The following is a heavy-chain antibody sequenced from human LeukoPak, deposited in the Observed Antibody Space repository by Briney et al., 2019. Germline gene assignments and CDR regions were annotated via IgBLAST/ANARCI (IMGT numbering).Heavy chain of an antibody. Sequence: PGGSLRLSCAASGFTFSSYWMHWVRQAPGKGLVRVSRIDTDGSFTSYADSVGGRFTISRDNARNTLYLQMSSLRAEDTAVYYCIRGTVGAPGNDYWGQGTLVTVSS. CDR1: GFTFSSYW. J-gene: IGHJ4*02. V-gene: IGHV3-74*01. CDR2: IDTDGSFT. D-gene: IGHD1-26*01. CDR3: IRGTVGAPGNDY.